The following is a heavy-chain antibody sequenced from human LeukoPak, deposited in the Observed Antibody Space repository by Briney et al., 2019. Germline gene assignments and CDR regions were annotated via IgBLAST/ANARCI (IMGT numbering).Heavy chain of an antibody. CDR3: ARGQPPSYYDMDV. V-gene: IGHV3-33*01. Sequence: PGGSLRLSCAASGFTFSGYGMHWVRQAPGKGLEWVAVIWSDGSSKHYADSVKGRFTISRDNSKNTLYLQMSSLRAEDTALYYCARGQPPSYYDMDVWGQGTTVTVSS. J-gene: IGHJ6*02. D-gene: IGHD6-13*01. CDR2: IWSDGSSK. CDR1: GFTFSGYG.